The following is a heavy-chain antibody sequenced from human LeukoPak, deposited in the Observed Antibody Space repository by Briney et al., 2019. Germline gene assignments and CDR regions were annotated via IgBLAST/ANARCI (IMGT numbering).Heavy chain of an antibody. Sequence: GGSLRLSCAASGFTFSSYGMHWVRQAPGKGLEWVAVIWYDGSNEYYAESVKGRFTISRDNSKNTLYLQMNSLRAEDTAVYYCARAGGTSHPPHLGYWGQGTLVTVSS. J-gene: IGHJ4*02. CDR1: GFTFSSYG. V-gene: IGHV3-33*01. CDR2: IWYDGSNE. CDR3: ARAGGTSHPPHLGY. D-gene: IGHD2-2*01.